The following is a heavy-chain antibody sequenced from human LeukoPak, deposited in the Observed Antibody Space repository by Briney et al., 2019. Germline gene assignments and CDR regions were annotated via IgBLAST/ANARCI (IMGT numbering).Heavy chain of an antibody. CDR2: INAGGTNT. CDR3: ANGESPDY. V-gene: IGHV3-23*01. Sequence: GGSLRLSCTASGFNFSTYAMTWVRQPPGRGLQWVSTINAGGTNTKYADSVKGRFTISRDSSKRIMYLQMNSLRVEDTAVYYCANGESPDYWGQGTLVTVSS. CDR1: GFNFSTYA. D-gene: IGHD3-10*01. J-gene: IGHJ4*02.